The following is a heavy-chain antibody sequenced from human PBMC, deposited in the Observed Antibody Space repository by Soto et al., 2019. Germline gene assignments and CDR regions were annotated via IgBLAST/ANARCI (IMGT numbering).Heavy chain of an antibody. J-gene: IGHJ6*02. V-gene: IGHV3-7*03. Sequence: EVQLVESGGGLVQAGGSLRLSCAASGFSFSSYWMSWVRQAPGKGLEWVANIKRDGSEEYYVDTVKGRFTVSRDNAKNSVFLQMNSLRDEDTALYYWVREIDRPVAPFNYDSGMDCWGQGTTVPVSS. CDR2: IKRDGSEE. D-gene: IGHD6-19*01. CDR3: VREIDRPVAPFNYDSGMDC. CDR1: GFSFSSYW.